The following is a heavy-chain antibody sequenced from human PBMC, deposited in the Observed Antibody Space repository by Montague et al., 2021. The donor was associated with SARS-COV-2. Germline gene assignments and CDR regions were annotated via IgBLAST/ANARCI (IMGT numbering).Heavy chain of an antibody. D-gene: IGHD5-18*01. Sequence: SETLSLTCTVTGGPISGSSDYWGRIRQSPGKGLEWIASVDYSGNTYYSPSLKSRLTISVDTSKNQFSLKLNSVTAADTALYYCARREYSYGWGDWGQGTLVTVFS. CDR2: VDYSGNT. CDR1: GGPISGSSDY. CDR3: ARREYSYGWGD. V-gene: IGHV4-39*01. J-gene: IGHJ4*02.